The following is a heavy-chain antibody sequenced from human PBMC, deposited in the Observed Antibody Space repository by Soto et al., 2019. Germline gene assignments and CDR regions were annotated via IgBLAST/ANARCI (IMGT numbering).Heavy chain of an antibody. CDR1: GGSISSSSYY. V-gene: IGHV4-39*07. D-gene: IGHD2-2*03. J-gene: IGHJ4*02. CDR2: IYYSGST. Sequence: SETLSLTCTVSGGSISSSSYYWGWIRQPPGKGLEWIGSIYYSGSTYYNPSLKSRVTISVDKSKNQFSLKLSSVTAADTAVYFCAREGNLGRWIQPLDSWGQGTLVTVSS. CDR3: AREGNLGRWIQPLDS.